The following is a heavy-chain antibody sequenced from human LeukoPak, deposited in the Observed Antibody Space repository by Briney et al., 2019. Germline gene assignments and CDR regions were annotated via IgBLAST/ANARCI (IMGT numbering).Heavy chain of an antibody. D-gene: IGHD6-6*01. V-gene: IGHV1-18*01. CDR2: ISAYNGNT. CDR1: GYTFTSYG. J-gene: IGHJ4*02. CDR3: ARDRLSLSSSSGQNY. Sequence: GASVKVSCKASGYTFTSYGISWVRQAPGQGLEWMGWISAYNGNTNYAQKLQGRVTMTTDTSTSTAYMELRSLRSDDTAVYYCARDRLSLSSSSGQNYWGQGTLVTVSS.